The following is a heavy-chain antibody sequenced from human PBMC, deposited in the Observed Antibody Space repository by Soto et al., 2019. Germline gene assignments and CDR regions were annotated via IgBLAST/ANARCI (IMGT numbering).Heavy chain of an antibody. Sequence: QVQLQESGPGLVKPSETLSLTCTVSSDSITNYYWSWIRQSPGKGLEWIGYIHDSGRSNYNPSLKSRVKIPVDTSKKQFSLKLNSLTTADTAVYYCARVGGTRGWYWGQGTLVTVSS. CDR3: ARVGGTRGWY. CDR2: IHDSGRS. D-gene: IGHD2-15*01. J-gene: IGHJ4*02. V-gene: IGHV4-59*01. CDR1: SDSITNYY.